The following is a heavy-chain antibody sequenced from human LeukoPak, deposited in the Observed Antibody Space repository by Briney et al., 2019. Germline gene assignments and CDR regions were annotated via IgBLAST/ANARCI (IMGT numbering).Heavy chain of an antibody. CDR2: ISYDGSNK. D-gene: IGHD3-10*01. Sequence: GRSLRLSCAASGFTFSSYGMHWVRQAPGKGLEWVAVISYDGSNKYYADSVKGRFTISRDNSKNTLYLQMNSLRVEDTAVYYCAKDWGYYYGSGSYFDYWGQGTLVTVSS. CDR1: GFTFSSYG. J-gene: IGHJ4*02. CDR3: AKDWGYYYGSGSYFDY. V-gene: IGHV3-30*18.